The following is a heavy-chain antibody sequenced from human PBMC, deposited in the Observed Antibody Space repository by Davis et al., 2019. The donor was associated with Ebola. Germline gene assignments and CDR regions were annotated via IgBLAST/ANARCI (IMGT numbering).Heavy chain of an antibody. CDR2: ITYDGSKK. V-gene: IGHV3-30*04. J-gene: IGHJ4*01. Sequence: GGSLRLSCAASGFSFSDYAMNWVRQAPAKGLEWVAVITYDGSKKYHAESVQGRLTISRDNAKNSVHLQMNSLRAKDAAVYYCVRDDRTQLLFDYWGQGTLVTVSS. CDR3: VRDDRTQLLFDY. CDR1: GFSFSDYA. D-gene: IGHD2-21*01.